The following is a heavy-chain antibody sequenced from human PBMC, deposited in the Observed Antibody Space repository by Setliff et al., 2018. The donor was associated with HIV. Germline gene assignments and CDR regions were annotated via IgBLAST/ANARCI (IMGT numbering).Heavy chain of an antibody. V-gene: IGHV4-38-2*02. D-gene: IGHD3-22*01. CDR2: IYQTGNT. J-gene: IGHJ5*02. CDR3: ASRVYYYDENRILREEGFVP. Sequence: PSETLSLTCSVSGYSISNGYYWGWIRQPPGKGLEWVGTIYQTGNTYYSPSLKSRVTVSMDMSRNQFSVKLNSATAADTAVYYCASRVYYYDENRILREEGFVPWGQGTLVTVSS. CDR1: GYSISNGYY.